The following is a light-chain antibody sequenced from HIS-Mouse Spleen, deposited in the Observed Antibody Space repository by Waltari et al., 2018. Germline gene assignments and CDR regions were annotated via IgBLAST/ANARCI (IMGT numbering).Light chain of an antibody. V-gene: IGLV3-10*01. Sequence: SYELPQPTSVSVSPGQTARFTCPGHALPTKSAYWYQQKSGQAPVLVIYEDSKRPSGIPERFSGSSSGTMATLTISGAQVEDEADYYCYSTDSSGNHRVFGGGTKLTVL. CDR2: EDS. CDR3: YSTDSSGNHRV. CDR1: ALPTKS. J-gene: IGLJ2*01.